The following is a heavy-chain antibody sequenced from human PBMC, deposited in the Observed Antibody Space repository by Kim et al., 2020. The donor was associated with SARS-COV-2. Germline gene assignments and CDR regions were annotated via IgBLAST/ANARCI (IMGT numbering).Heavy chain of an antibody. J-gene: IGHJ4*02. CDR2: IYYSGST. CDR3: ARERGSSSWYYYFDY. V-gene: IGHV4-30-4*01. CDR1: GGSISSGDYY. D-gene: IGHD6-13*01. Sequence: SETLSLTCTVSGGSISSGDYYWSWIRQPPGKGLEWIGYIYYSGSTYYNPSLKSRVTISVDTSKNQFSLKLSSVTAADTAVYYCARERGSSSWYYYFDYWGQGTLVTVSS.